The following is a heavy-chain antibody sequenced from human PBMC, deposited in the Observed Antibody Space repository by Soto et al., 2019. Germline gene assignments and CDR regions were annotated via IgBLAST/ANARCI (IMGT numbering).Heavy chain of an antibody. Sequence: PSQTLSLTCAVSGYSVSGTSSCWNWIRWSPSRGLEWLGRTYSGRERYYHYAPPVASRMTIEADISRNQFSLQLESVTPDDTAVYYCSRGCLDGAVVPCGQTTRATVPT. CDR1: GYSVSGTSSC. CDR3: SRGCLDGAVVP. D-gene: IGHD2-15*01. V-gene: IGHV6-1*01. J-gene: IGHJ5*02. CDR2: TYSGRERYY.